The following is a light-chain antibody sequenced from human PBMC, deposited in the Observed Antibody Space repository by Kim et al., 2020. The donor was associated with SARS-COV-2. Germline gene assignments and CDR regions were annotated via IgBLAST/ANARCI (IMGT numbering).Light chain of an antibody. CDR3: QHYHNWPRT. CDR2: AAS. J-gene: IGKJ1*01. V-gene: IGKV3-15*01. CDR1: QSVHSN. Sequence: EILMTQSPATLSVSPGERATLSCRASQSVHSNLAWYQQKPGQAPRLLFYAASARATGIPARFTGSGSGTEFTLTISSLQSEDFAIYYCQHYHNWPRTFGQGTKVDIK.